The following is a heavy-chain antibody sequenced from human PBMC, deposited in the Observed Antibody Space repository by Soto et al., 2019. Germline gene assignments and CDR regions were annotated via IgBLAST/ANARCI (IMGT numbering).Heavy chain of an antibody. Sequence: SETLSLTCTVSGGSISSYYWSWIRQPPGKGLEWIGYIYYSGSTNYNPSLKSRVTISVDTSKNQFSLKLSSVTAADTAVYYCAILAPSKYYYDSSGYLDWGEGTLVTVSS. CDR1: GGSISSYY. V-gene: IGHV4-59*01. J-gene: IGHJ4*02. CDR3: AILAPSKYYYDSSGYLD. CDR2: IYYSGST. D-gene: IGHD3-22*01.